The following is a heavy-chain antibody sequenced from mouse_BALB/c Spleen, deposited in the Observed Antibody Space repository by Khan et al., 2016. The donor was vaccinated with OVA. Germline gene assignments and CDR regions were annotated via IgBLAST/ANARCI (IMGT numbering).Heavy chain of an antibody. J-gene: IGHJ3*01. CDR1: GYTFADSG. CDR2: ISTYYGNI. CDR3: TRDGISEFTY. V-gene: IGHV1S137*01. Sequence: QIQLVQSGPEPVRPGASVKISCKGSGYTFADSGIHWVRQSHAKSLEWIGVISTYYGNIKYNQKFEGRATMTVDKSSSTAYLELARLTSEDSAVYFCTRDGISEFTYWGQGTLVTVSA. D-gene: IGHD2-3*01.